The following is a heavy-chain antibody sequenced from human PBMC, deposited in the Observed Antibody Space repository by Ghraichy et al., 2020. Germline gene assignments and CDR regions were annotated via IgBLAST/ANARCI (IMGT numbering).Heavy chain of an antibody. D-gene: IGHD2-15*01. CDR3: ARGGTRLFS. V-gene: IGHV3-33*01. Sequence: LSLTCAASGFTFSSYGMHWVRQAPGKGLEWVAVIWYDGSNKYYADSVKGRFTISRDNSKNTLYLQMNSLRAEDTAVYYCARGGTRLFSWGQGTLVTVSS. CDR1: GFTFSSYG. J-gene: IGHJ5*02. CDR2: IWYDGSNK.